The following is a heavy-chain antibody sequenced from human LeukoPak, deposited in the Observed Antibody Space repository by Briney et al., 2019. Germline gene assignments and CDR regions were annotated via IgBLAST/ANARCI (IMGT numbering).Heavy chain of an antibody. J-gene: IGHJ4*02. Sequence: PGGSLRLSCAASGFTFSSYAMHWVRQAPGKGLEWVAVISYDGSNKYYADSVKGRFTISRDNSKNTLYLQMNSLRAEDTAVYYCARPYSSGWYSIDYWGQGTLVTVSS. CDR2: ISYDGSNK. V-gene: IGHV3-30*14. D-gene: IGHD6-19*01. CDR3: ARPYSSGWYSIDY. CDR1: GFTFSSYA.